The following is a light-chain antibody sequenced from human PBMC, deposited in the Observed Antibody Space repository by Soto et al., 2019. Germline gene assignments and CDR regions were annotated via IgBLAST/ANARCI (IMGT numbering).Light chain of an antibody. CDR1: QTISSSF. Sequence: EIVLTQSPVTLSLSPGERATLSCRASQTISSSFFAWYQQKPGQAPRLLIYRASRRAPGIPDRFSSSGSWTDFPLTISRLEPEDFAVYYCHQYGSSPLDTFGPGTKVEIK. J-gene: IGKJ3*01. CDR2: RAS. CDR3: HQYGSSPLDT. V-gene: IGKV3-20*01.